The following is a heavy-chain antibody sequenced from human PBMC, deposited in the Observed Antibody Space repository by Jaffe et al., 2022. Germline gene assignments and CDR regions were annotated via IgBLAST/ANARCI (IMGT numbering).Heavy chain of an antibody. Sequence: QVQLQESGPGLVKPSQTLSLTCTVSGGSISSGSYYWSWIRQPAGKGLEWIGRIYTSGSTNYNPSLKSRVTISVDTSKNQFSLKLSSVTAADTAVYYCAQEGRVRETFDYWGQGTLVTVSS. CDR3: AQEGRVRETFDY. CDR1: GGSISSGSYY. V-gene: IGHV4-61*02. D-gene: IGHD3-10*01. J-gene: IGHJ4*02. CDR2: IYTSGST.